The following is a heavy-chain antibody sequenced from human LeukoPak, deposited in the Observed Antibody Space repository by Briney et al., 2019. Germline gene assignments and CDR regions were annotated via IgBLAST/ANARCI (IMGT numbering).Heavy chain of an antibody. D-gene: IGHD3-22*01. CDR1: GGTFSSYA. CDR3: ARDTYYYDSSGYGD. V-gene: IGHV1-2*02. Sequence: GSSVKVSCKASGGTFSSYAISWVRQAPGQGLEWMGWINPNSGGTNYAQKFQGRVTMTRDTSISTAYMELSRLRSDDTAVYYCARDTYYYDSSGYGDWGQGTLVTVSS. J-gene: IGHJ4*02. CDR2: INPNSGGT.